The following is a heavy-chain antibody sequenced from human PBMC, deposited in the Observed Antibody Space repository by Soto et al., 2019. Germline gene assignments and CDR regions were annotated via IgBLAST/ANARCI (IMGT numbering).Heavy chain of an antibody. CDR1: GGSINYYY. D-gene: IGHD1-1*01. V-gene: IGHV4-59*01. CDR2: IYYDGIT. J-gene: IGHJ4*02. Sequence: QVQLQESGPGLVKPSETLSLTCTVSGGSINYYYWSWMRQSPGKGLEWIGYIYYDGITDYNPSLRSRATISVDTSKNQFSRNLRSVTAADTALYYCGRWNEGLDYWGQGALVTVSS. CDR3: GRWNEGLDY.